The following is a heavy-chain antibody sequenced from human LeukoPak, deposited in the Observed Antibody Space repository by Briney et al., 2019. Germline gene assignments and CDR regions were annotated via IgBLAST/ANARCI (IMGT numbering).Heavy chain of an antibody. CDR1: GSTFSSYA. V-gene: IGHV3-64*01. J-gene: IGHJ4*02. D-gene: IGHD2-2*01. CDR3: ARAYQLPIY. Sequence: GGSLRLSCAASGSTFSSYAMHWVRQAPGKGLEYVSAISSNGGSTYYANSVKGRFTISRDNSKNTLYLQMGSLRAEDMAVYYCARAYQLPIYWGQGTLVTVSS. CDR2: ISSNGGST.